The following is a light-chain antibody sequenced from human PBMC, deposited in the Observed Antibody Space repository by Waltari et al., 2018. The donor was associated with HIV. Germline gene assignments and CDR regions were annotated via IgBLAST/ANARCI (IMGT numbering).Light chain of an antibody. V-gene: IGLV3-25*03. J-gene: IGLJ2*01. Sequence: SRDLTQPPSVPVSPGQTATLTCSGDPFPKPYSYCYQQKAGQAPALVIFKYTEMPSGIPERFSASSSGTTVTLTITSVEAEDEAEYFCQSSDTTASHELFGGGTKLTVL. CDR3: QSSDTTASHEL. CDR1: PFPKPY. CDR2: KYT.